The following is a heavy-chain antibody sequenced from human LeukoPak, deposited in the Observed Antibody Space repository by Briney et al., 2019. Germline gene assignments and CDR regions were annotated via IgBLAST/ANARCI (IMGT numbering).Heavy chain of an antibody. V-gene: IGHV3-23*01. Sequence: SGGSLRLSCAASGFTFSSSAMSWVRQVPGKGLEWVSGISVNLVSTYYADSVRGRFTISRDNSKNTLYLQMDSLRAEDTAIYFCAKRAATITNLDYWGQGTLVTVSS. D-gene: IGHD6-13*01. CDR3: AKRAATITNLDY. J-gene: IGHJ4*02. CDR1: GFTFSSSA. CDR2: ISVNLVST.